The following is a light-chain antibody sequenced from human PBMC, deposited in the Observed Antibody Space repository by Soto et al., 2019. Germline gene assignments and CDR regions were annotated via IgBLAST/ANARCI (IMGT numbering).Light chain of an antibody. J-gene: IGLJ2*01. Sequence: QSALTQPASVSGSPGQSITISCTGTSSDIGGYKYVSWYQHHPGTAPTLMMYDVTTRPSRVSNRFSGSKSGNTASLTISGLQDEDEGDYYCTSYASSSTPVVFGGGTKLTVL. CDR2: DVT. CDR1: SSDIGGYKY. V-gene: IGLV2-14*03. CDR3: TSYASSSTPVV.